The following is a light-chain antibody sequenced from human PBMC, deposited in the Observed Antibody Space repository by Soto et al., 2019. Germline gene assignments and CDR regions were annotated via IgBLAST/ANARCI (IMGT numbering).Light chain of an antibody. CDR2: KAS. CDR3: EQAGSFTIT. Sequence: DIQMTQSHSILSASVGDRVNIICRACQTISSWLSWYQNKPGKDPKLLIYKASTLKSGVPPRFSGSVSGTDFNLTISRLQTEDCATYDGEQAGSFTITFCQVTRVEIK. J-gene: IGKJ5*01. V-gene: IGKV1-5*03. CDR1: QTISSW.